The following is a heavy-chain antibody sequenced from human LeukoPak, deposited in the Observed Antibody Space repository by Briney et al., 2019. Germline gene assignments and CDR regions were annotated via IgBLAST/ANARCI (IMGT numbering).Heavy chain of an antibody. J-gene: IGHJ4*02. CDR2: ISSSGSTI. D-gene: IGHD4-11*01. CDR1: GFTFSSYE. CDR3: ASFSNYEYYFDY. V-gene: IGHV3-48*03. Sequence: PGGSLRLSCAASGFTFSSYEMNWVRQAPGKGLEWVSYISSSGSTIYYADSVKGRFTISRDNAKNSLYLQMNSLRAEDTAVYYCASFSNYEYYFDYWGQGTLVTVSS.